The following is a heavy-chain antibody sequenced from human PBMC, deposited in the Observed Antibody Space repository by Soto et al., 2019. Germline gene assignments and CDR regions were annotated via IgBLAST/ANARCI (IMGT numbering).Heavy chain of an antibody. J-gene: IGHJ4*02. D-gene: IGHD1-26*01. CDR1: GGTFSSYS. V-gene: IGHV1-69*01. CDR3: ARDGGRHSGGIDY. CDR2: VNPIFGTA. Sequence: QVQLVQSGAEVKKPGSSVKVSCKASGGTFSSYSINWVRQAPGQGLEWMGEVNPIFGTANYAQKFQGRVTITADESTITAYMELSSLISEYTAVYYCARDGGRHSGGIDYWGQGTLVTVSS.